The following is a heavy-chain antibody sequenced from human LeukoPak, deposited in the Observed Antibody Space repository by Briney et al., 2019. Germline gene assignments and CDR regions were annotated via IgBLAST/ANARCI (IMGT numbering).Heavy chain of an antibody. V-gene: IGHV4-34*01. D-gene: IGHD3-10*01. CDR1: GVSFSGYY. Sequence: PSETLSLTCAGYGVSFSGYYWSWLRQPPGKGLEGIGEINHSGSNNYNTSLKRRVTISVDTSKNQFSQKMSVGTAAATAVYYCARGRLLLWFGEPRGWFDPWGQGTLVTVSS. CDR3: ARGRLLLWFGEPRGWFDP. CDR2: INHSGSN. J-gene: IGHJ5*02.